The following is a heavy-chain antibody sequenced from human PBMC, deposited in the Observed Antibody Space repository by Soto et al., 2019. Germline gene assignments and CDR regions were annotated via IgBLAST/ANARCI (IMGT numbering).Heavy chain of an antibody. Sequence: VASVKVSCKASGYTFTSYGISWVRQAPGQGLEWMGWISAYNGNTNYAQKLQGRVTMTTDTSTSTAYMELRSLRSDDTAVYYCARDRSVYCSGGSCYLGYWGQGTLATVSS. CDR2: ISAYNGNT. V-gene: IGHV1-18*01. CDR3: ARDRSVYCSGGSCYLGY. CDR1: GYTFTSYG. J-gene: IGHJ4*02. D-gene: IGHD2-15*01.